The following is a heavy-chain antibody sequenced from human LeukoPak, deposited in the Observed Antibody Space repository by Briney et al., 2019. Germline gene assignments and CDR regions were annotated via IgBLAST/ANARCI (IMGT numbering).Heavy chain of an antibody. D-gene: IGHD3-16*02. V-gene: IGHV1-2*02. CDR1: GYTFTGYY. J-gene: IGHJ4*02. CDR2: INPNSGGT. CDR3: ARDLLPRERLRLGELSLFPFDY. Sequence: ASVKVSCKASGYTFTGYYMHWVRQAPGQGLEWMGWINPNSGGTNYAQKFQGRVTMTRDTSISTAYMELSRLRSDDTAVYYCARDLLPRERLRLGELSLFPFDYWGQGTLVTVSS.